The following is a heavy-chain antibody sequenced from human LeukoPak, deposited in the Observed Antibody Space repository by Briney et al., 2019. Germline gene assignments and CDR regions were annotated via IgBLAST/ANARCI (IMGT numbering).Heavy chain of an antibody. CDR1: GYTFTGYY. D-gene: IGHD3-10*01. V-gene: IGHV1-2*02. J-gene: IGHJ5*02. Sequence: GASVKVSCKASGYTFTGYYMHWVRQAPGQGLEWMGWINPNSGGTNIAQKLQGRVTVTRDTSISTSYMELSRLRSDDTAVYYCARGIITQNWFDPWGQGTLVTVSS. CDR3: ARGIITQNWFDP. CDR2: INPNSGGT.